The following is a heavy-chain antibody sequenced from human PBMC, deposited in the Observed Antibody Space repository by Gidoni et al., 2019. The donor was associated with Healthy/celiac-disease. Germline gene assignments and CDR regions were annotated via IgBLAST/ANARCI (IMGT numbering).Heavy chain of an antibody. D-gene: IGHD3-3*01. J-gene: IGHJ4*02. Sequence: QVQLVQSGAEVKKPGASVKVSCKASGQPFTGYYMHWVRQAPGQGLEWMGWINPNSGGTNYAQQFQGWVTMTRDTSISTAYMELSRLRSDDTAVYYCARGGGVWSGYSSLDYWGQGTLVTVSS. CDR2: INPNSGGT. V-gene: IGHV1-2*04. CDR3: ARGGGVWSGYSSLDY. CDR1: GQPFTGYY.